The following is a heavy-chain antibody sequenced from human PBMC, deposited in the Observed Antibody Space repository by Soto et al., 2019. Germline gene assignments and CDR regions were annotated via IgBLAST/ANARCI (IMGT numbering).Heavy chain of an antibody. Sequence: QVQLQQWGAGLLKPSDTLSLTCAVYGGSLSGYYWSWFRQPPARGLEWIGEIKYGGSTNYSPSLRGRVTMSADTSKNQFSLRLNSVTAEDTAVYFCARGQEGIVATHWDQGTLVIVSS. V-gene: IGHV4-34*01. J-gene: IGHJ4*02. CDR3: ARGQEGIVATH. D-gene: IGHD5-12*01. CDR2: IKYGGST. CDR1: GGSLSGYY.